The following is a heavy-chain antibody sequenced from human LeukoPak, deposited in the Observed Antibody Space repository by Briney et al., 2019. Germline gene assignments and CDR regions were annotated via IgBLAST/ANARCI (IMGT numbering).Heavy chain of an antibody. CDR3: ARTNLWFGELDAFDI. CDR2: IYPGDSDT. J-gene: IGHJ3*02. V-gene: IGHV5-51*01. Sequence: KGGESLKISCKGSGYSFTSYWIGWVRQMPGKGLEWMGIIYPGDSDTRYSPSFQGQVTISADKSISIASLQWSSLKASDTAMYYCARTNLWFGELDAFDIWGQGTLVTVSS. CDR1: GYSFTSYW. D-gene: IGHD3-10*01.